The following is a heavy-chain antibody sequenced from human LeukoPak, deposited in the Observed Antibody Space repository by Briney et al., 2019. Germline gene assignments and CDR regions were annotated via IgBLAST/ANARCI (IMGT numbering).Heavy chain of an antibody. CDR3: ARGTILYCSGGSCYQGDAFDI. V-gene: IGHV4-34*01. D-gene: IGHD2-15*01. J-gene: IGHJ3*02. CDR1: GGSFSDYY. CDR2: IYYSGSI. Sequence: SETLSLTCAVYGGSFSDYYWSWIRQSPGKGLEWIGYIYYSGSIYYNPSLKSRVTISVDTSKNQFSLKLSSVTAADTAVYYCARGTILYCSGGSCYQGDAFDIWGQGTMVTVSS.